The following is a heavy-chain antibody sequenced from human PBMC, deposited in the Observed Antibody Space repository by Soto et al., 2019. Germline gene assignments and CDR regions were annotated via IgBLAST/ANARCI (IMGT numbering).Heavy chain of an antibody. CDR2: INSDGSST. CDR3: ARSLDIAPRAEMKYYGSGMPTHAFDI. CDR1: GFTFSSYW. V-gene: IGHV3-74*01. D-gene: IGHD3-10*01. Sequence: HPGGSLRLSCAASGFTFSSYWMHWVRQAPGKGLVWVSRINSDGSSTSYADSVKGRFTISRDNAKNTLYLQMNSLRAEDTAVYYCARSLDIAPRAEMKYYGSGMPTHAFDIWGQGTMVTVSS. J-gene: IGHJ3*02.